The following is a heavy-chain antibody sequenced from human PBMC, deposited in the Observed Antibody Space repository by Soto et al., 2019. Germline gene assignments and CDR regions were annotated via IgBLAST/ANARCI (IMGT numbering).Heavy chain of an antibody. CDR1: GFTFSSYG. J-gene: IGHJ3*02. D-gene: IGHD2-8*01. CDR2: IWYDGSNK. Sequence: QVQLVESGGGVVQPGRSLRLSCAASGFTFSSYGMHWVRQAPVKGLEWVAVIWYDGSNKYYADSVKGRFTISRDNSKNTLYLQMNSLRAEDTAVYYCARDRDCTNGVCYSDAFDIWGQGTMVTVSS. V-gene: IGHV3-33*01. CDR3: ARDRDCTNGVCYSDAFDI.